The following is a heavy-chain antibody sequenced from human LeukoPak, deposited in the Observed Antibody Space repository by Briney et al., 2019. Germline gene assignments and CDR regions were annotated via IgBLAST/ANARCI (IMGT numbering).Heavy chain of an antibody. V-gene: IGHV1-46*01. CDR2: INPSGGGT. CDR3: ARTLYCSSTSCYYYYYMDV. CDR1: GYTFTSYY. D-gene: IGHD2-2*01. J-gene: IGHJ6*03. Sequence: GASVKVSCKASGYTFTSYYMHWVRQAPGQGLEWIGIINPSGGGTSYAQKFQGRVTMTRDTSTSTVYMELSSLRSEDTAVYYCARTLYCSSTSCYYYYYMDVWGKGTTVTVSS.